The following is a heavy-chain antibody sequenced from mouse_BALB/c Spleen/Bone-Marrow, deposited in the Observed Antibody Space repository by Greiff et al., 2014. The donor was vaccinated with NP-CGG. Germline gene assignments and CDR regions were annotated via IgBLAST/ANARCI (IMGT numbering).Heavy chain of an antibody. CDR2: IDPETGGT. CDR1: GYKFTDYE. CDR3: TSDAIYNDYHVPFAY. Sequence: LVESGAELVRPGASVTLSCKASGYKFTDYEMHWVKQTPVHGLEWIGSIDPETGGTAYNQNFKGKATLTADRSSTTAYMDHRHLTSETSDVSYCTSDAIYNDYHVPFAYWGQGTLVTVSS. J-gene: IGHJ4*01. V-gene: IGHV1-15*01. D-gene: IGHD2-4*01.